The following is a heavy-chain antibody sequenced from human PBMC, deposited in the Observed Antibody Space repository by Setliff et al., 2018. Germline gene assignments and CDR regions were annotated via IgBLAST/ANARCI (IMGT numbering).Heavy chain of an antibody. D-gene: IGHD2-8*01. CDR3: AREYGNEGMDV. V-gene: IGHV3-9*03. CDR2: ISWNSGSI. CDR1: GFTFDDYA. Sequence: SLRLSCAASGFTFDDYAMHWVRQAPGKGLGWVSGISWNSGSIGYADSVKGRFTISRDNAKNSLFLQMNSLRAEDMALYYCAREYGNEGMDVWGQGTTVTVSS. J-gene: IGHJ6*02.